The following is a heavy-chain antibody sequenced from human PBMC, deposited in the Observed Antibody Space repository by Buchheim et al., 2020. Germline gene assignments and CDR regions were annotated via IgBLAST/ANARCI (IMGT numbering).Heavy chain of an antibody. V-gene: IGHV4-61*01. CDR2: IYYSGST. CDR3: ARTSIQYHFDS. J-gene: IGHJ4*02. CDR1: GGSVSSGNYY. Sequence: QVQLQESGPGLVKPSETLSVTCTVSGGSVSSGNYYWSWIRQPPGKGLEWIGYIYYSGSTNYSPSLKSRVIISVDTSKDQFSLKLSSVTAADTAVYYCARTSIQYHFDSWGQGTL. D-gene: IGHD4-11*01.